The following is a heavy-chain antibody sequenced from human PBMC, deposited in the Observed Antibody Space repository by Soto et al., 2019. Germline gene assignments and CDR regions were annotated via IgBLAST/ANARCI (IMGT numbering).Heavy chain of an antibody. J-gene: IGHJ4*02. CDR2: IGTAGDP. CDR1: GFTFSSYD. D-gene: IGHD6-13*01. V-gene: IGHV3-13*05. Sequence: AGGSLRLSCAASGFTFSSYDMHWVRQATGKGLEWVSAIGTAGDPYYPASVKGRFTISRENAKNSLYLQMNSLRAGDTAVYYCARRSSSSWYFDYWGQGXLVTVSS. CDR3: ARRSSSSWYFDY.